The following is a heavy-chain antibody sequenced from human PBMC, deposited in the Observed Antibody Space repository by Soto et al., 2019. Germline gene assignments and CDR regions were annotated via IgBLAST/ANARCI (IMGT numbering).Heavy chain of an antibody. CDR2: ILVDGRT. V-gene: IGHV3-23*01. J-gene: IGHJ3*02. CDR1: GFICSSYD. Sequence: PGGSLRLSCAASGFICSSYDMSWVRQAPGKGLEWVSTILVDGRTFYVDSVEGRFTISRDSSQNTVYLQMNSLTAGDTALYYCATATATGGGAFDICGQGTMVTVSS. D-gene: IGHD2-8*02. CDR3: ATATATGGGAFDI.